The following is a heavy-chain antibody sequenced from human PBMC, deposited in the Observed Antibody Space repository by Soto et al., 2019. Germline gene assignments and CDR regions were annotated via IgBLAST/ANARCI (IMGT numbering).Heavy chain of an antibody. V-gene: IGHV1-18*04. CDR3: ARWALVRNDWYFGALDV. D-gene: IGHD3-9*01. J-gene: IGHJ3*01. CDR2: ISTSDGNT. Sequence: QVQLVQSGPEIKKPGASVKVSCKASGYTFINFGISWLRQAPGQGPEWMGWISTSDGNTNYAQKVQERVTMTTGTSTSTAYMELRSLESDDTAVYYCARWALVRNDWYFGALDVWGQGTLVTVSS. CDR1: GYTFINFG.